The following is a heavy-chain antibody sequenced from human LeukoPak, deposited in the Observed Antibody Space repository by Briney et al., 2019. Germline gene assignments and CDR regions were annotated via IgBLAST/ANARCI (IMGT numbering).Heavy chain of an antibody. J-gene: IGHJ6*02. V-gene: IGHV3-9*01. Sequence: GGSLRLSCAASGFTFDDYAMHWVRQAPGKGLEWVAGISWNSGSIYYADSVKGRFTIPRDNAKKSLYLQMNSLRAEDPALYYCARDVYYYSYYGMDVWGQGTTVTVSS. CDR2: ISWNSGSI. CDR3: ARDVYYYSYYGMDV. CDR1: GFTFDDYA.